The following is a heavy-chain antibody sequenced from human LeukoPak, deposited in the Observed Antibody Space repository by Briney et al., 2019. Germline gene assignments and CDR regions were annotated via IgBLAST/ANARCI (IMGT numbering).Heavy chain of an antibody. Sequence: GGSLRLSCAASGFTVSSNYMSWVRQAPGKGLEWVSLIYSDGSTYYADSVKGRFTISRDNSKNTLYLQMNSLRAEDTAVYFCAKEKALRDYDILTGYFDYWGQGTLVTVSS. V-gene: IGHV3-66*01. CDR2: IYSDGST. CDR3: AKEKALRDYDILTGYFDY. CDR1: GFTVSSNY. D-gene: IGHD3-9*01. J-gene: IGHJ4*02.